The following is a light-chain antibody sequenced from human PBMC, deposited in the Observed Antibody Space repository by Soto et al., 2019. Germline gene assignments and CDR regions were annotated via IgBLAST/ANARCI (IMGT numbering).Light chain of an antibody. Sequence: IHMAQISSSLSASVGDRVTISCWASQGISNWLAWYQQKPGKAPKLLIYAASGLQSGVPSRFSGRGSGTDFTLTITSLQPEDFAAYYCQQANSLPLTFGGGTKVDIK. CDR3: QQANSLPLT. CDR2: AAS. CDR1: QGISNW. V-gene: IGKV1-12*01. J-gene: IGKJ4*01.